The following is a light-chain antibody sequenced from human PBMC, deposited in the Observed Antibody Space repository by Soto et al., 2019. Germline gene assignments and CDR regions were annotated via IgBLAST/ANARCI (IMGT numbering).Light chain of an antibody. CDR1: SSDAGGYNY. CDR2: DVS. Sequence: QSALTQPASVSGSPGQSITISCTGTSSDAGGYNYVSWYQQHPGKAPKLMIYDVSNRPSGVSNRFSGSKSGNTASLTISGLQAEDEADYYCRSYTSSSTPYVFGTGTKLPVL. J-gene: IGLJ1*01. V-gene: IGLV2-14*01. CDR3: RSYTSSSTPYV.